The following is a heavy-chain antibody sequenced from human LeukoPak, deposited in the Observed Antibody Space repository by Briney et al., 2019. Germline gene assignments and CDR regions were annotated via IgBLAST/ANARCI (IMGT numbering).Heavy chain of an antibody. CDR2: IKSKTDGGTT. CDR1: GFTFSNAW. CDR3: TTAALSGWYSEPIDY. V-gene: IGHV3-15*01. D-gene: IGHD6-19*01. Sequence: GGPLRLSCAASGFTFSNAWMSWVRQAPGKGLEWVGRIKSKTDGGTTDYAAPVKGRFTISRDDSKNTLYLQMNSLKTEDTAVYYCTTAALSGWYSEPIDYWGQGTLVTVSS. J-gene: IGHJ4*02.